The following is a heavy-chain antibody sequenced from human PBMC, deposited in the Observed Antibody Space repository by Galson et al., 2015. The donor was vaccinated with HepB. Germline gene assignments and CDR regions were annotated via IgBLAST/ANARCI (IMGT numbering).Heavy chain of an antibody. CDR1: GYRFISYD. D-gene: IGHD3-22*01. V-gene: IGHV1-18*01. CDR2: ISAYNGNT. CDR3: ARATYYYDNRGPYYMDV. J-gene: IGHJ6*03. Sequence: SVKVSCKASGYRFISYDITWVRQAPGQGLEWMGWISAYNGNTKYAQKIQGRVTMTTDTSTTTAYIEVRSPRSDDTAVYYCARATYYYDNRGPYYMDVWGKGTTVTVSS.